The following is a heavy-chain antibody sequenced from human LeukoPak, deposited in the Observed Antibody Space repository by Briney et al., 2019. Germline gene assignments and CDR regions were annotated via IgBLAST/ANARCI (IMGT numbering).Heavy chain of an antibody. CDR3: AKEGYCSGTNYYGAFDY. D-gene: IGHD2-2*01. V-gene: IGHV3-23*01. CDR2: ISGNGDST. CDR1: GFTFSSYA. J-gene: IGHJ4*02. Sequence: GGSLRLSCAASGFTFSSYAIDWVRQAPGKGLEWVSAISGNGDSTYYADSVKGRFTISRDNSKNTLFLQMNSLRAEDTAVYYCAKEGYCSGTNYYGAFDYWGQGTLVTVSS.